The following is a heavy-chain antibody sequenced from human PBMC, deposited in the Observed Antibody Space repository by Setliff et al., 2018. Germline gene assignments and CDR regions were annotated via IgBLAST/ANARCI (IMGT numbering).Heavy chain of an antibody. D-gene: IGHD2-2*01. V-gene: IGHV1-3*01. J-gene: IGHJ4*02. CDR3: ARDKLEYCTSTSCFAAY. CDR1: GYTFTSYA. Sequence: ASVKVSCKASGYTFTSYAMHWVRQAPGQRLEWMGWINAGNGNTKYSQKFQGRVTITRDTSASTVYMELSSLRSDDTAVYYCARDKLEYCTSTSCFAAYWGQGSLVTVSS. CDR2: INAGNGNT.